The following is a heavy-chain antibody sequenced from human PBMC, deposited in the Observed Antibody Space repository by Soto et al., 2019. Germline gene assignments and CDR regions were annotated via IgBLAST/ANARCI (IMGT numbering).Heavy chain of an antibody. V-gene: IGHV3-23*01. CDR3: VKDWTGNKCPCLDV. D-gene: IGHD2-8*02. J-gene: IGHJ6*02. CDR1: GFTFNAPA. Sequence: EVEVLESGGGLQQPGGSLRLSCVAPGFTFNAPAMPWVRQGPGGGLGGTSSISGDGKSTYYADSVKGRFTVSRDNSKNTLTLQMNSLRVEDTATYYCVKDWTGNKCPCLDVWGQGTTVTVSS. CDR2: ISGDGKST.